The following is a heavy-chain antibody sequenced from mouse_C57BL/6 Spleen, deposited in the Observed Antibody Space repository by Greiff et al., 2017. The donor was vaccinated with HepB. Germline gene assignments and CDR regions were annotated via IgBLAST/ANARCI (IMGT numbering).Heavy chain of an antibody. Sequence: VQLQQSGPELVKPGASVKISCKASGYAFSSSWMNWVKQRPGKGLEWIGRIYPGDGDTNYNGKFKGKATLTADKSSSTADMQLSSLTAEDSAVYFCSRNWDPWFAYWGQGTLVTVSA. V-gene: IGHV1-82*01. D-gene: IGHD4-1*01. J-gene: IGHJ3*01. CDR1: GYAFSSSW. CDR3: SRNWDPWFAY. CDR2: IYPGDGDT.